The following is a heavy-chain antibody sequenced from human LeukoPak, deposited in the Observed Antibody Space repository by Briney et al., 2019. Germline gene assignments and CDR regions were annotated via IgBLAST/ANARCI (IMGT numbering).Heavy chain of an antibody. J-gene: IGHJ6*03. D-gene: IGHD2-21*01. CDR2: LSGSGTAT. CDR1: QFTFSRFA. Sequence: PGGSLRLSCEAYQFTFSRFAMSWIRQAPGTGLEWASTLSGSGTATYYADSVKGRFTTSRDNSKDTLYLQMDNLRADDTAVYYCAKHLGSHSFLFYYMDVWGTGTSVIVSS. V-gene: IGHV3-23*01. CDR3: AKHLGSHSFLFYYMDV.